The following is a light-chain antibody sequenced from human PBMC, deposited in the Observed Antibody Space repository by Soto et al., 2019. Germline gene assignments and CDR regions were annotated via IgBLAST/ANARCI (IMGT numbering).Light chain of an antibody. CDR3: GAWDSSLTAGV. Sequence: QSVLTQPPSVSAAPGQKVTISCSGSSSNIGNDYVSWFQQFLGAAPKLLIYHSHKRHSGVPDRFSGSTSGTSATLGITGLQTGDEAVYYCGAWDSSLTAGVFGGGTKVTVL. V-gene: IGLV1-51*01. CDR1: SSNIGNDY. CDR2: HSH. J-gene: IGLJ3*02.